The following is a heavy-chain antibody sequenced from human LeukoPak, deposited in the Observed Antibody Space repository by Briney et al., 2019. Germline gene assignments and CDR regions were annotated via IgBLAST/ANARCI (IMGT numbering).Heavy chain of an antibody. V-gene: IGHV3-23*01. CDR2: FSGSGGST. D-gene: IGHD3-3*01. CDR1: GFTFSTYA. J-gene: IGHJ4*02. CDR3: AEAYFGVVIVFDY. Sequence: PGGSLRLSCAASGFTFSTYAMSWVRQAPGKGLEWVSAFSGSGGSTYYAESVKGRFTISRDNSKNTLYLQMNSLRAEDTTVYYCAEAYFGVVIVFDYWGQGTLVTVSS.